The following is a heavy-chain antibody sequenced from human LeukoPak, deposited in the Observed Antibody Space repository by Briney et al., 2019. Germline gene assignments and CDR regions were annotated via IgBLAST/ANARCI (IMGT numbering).Heavy chain of an antibody. D-gene: IGHD6-13*01. CDR3: AVVDSHPAAAPAEL. J-gene: IGHJ6*04. V-gene: IGHV4-4*07. CDR2: MHRSGGP. Sequence: SETLSLTCTVSGVSINTYYWSWIRQPAGQGLEWLGRMHRSGGPNYTASPRARITMSIDASKHQFSLRLTSVSAADTAIYYCAVVDSHPAAAPAELWGKGTTVIVSS. CDR1: GVSINTYY.